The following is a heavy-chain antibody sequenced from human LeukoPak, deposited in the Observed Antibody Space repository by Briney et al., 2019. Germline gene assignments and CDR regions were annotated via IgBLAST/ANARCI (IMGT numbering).Heavy chain of an antibody. V-gene: IGHV4-38-2*02. CDR2: IYHSGNT. CDR1: GYSISSGYY. D-gene: IGHD3-3*01. J-gene: IGHJ4*02. CDR3: ARIYYDFEFDF. Sequence: SETLSLTCTVSGYSISSGYYWGWIRQPPGKGLEWIGNIYHSGNTYYNPSLKSRVTISVDTSKNHFSLKLSSVATADTAIYYCARIYYDFEFDFWGQGTLVTVSS.